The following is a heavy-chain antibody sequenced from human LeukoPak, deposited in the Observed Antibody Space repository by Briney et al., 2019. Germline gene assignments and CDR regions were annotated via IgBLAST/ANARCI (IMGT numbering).Heavy chain of an antibody. CDR2: ISGSGGST. D-gene: IGHD3-22*01. CDR1: GFTFSSYA. CDR3: AKDVLDYYDSSGYYLY. J-gene: IGHJ4*02. V-gene: IGHV3-23*01. Sequence: GGSLRLSCAASGFTFSSYAMSWVRQAPGKGLEWVSAISGSGGSTYYADSVKGRFTISRDNSKNTLYLQMNSLRAEDTAVYYCAKDVLDYYDSSGYYLYWGQGTLVTVSS.